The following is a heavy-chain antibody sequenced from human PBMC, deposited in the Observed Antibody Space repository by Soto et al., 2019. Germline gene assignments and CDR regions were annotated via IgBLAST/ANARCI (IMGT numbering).Heavy chain of an antibody. CDR2: IYPGDSDT. Sequence: GESLKISCKGSGYSFSTYWIGWVRQMPGKGLEWMGIIYPGDSDTRYNPSFQGQVTISADKSISTAYLQWNSLKASDTAMYYCASSTDYGDYVYYFDYWGQGTLVTVSS. CDR3: ASSTDYGDYVYYFDY. D-gene: IGHD4-17*01. CDR1: GYSFSTYW. V-gene: IGHV5-51*01. J-gene: IGHJ4*02.